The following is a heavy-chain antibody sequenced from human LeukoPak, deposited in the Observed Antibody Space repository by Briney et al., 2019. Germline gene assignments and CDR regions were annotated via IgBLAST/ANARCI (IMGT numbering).Heavy chain of an antibody. CDR3: ARGPGTPIGAFGI. D-gene: IGHD2-15*01. J-gene: IGHJ3*02. CDR1: GFTFSNYW. V-gene: IGHV3-74*01. Sequence: GGSLRLSCTTSGFTFSNYWMHWVRQAPGKGLVWVSRINNDGSTKSYGDSVKGRFTISRDNAEKTLYLQMNSLRAEDTAVYYCARGPGTPIGAFGIWGQGTMVTVSS. CDR2: INNDGSTK.